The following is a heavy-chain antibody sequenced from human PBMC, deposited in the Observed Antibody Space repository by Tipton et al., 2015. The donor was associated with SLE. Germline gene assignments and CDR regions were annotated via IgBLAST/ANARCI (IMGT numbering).Heavy chain of an antibody. Sequence: SLRLSCAASGFTFSSYAMSWVRQAPGKGLEWVSAISGSGGSTYYADSVKGRFTISRDNSKNTLYLQMNSLRAEDTAVYYCAKDRSSYYDILTGYPFDYWGQGTLVTVSS. CDR3: AKDRSSYYDILTGYPFDY. CDR2: ISGSGGST. J-gene: IGHJ4*02. CDR1: GFTFSSYA. D-gene: IGHD3-9*01. V-gene: IGHV3-23*01.